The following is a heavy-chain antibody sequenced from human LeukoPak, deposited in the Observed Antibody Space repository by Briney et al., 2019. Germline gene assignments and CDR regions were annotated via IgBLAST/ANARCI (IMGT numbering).Heavy chain of an antibody. D-gene: IGHD3-22*01. V-gene: IGHV4-4*07. CDR2: ISSSGST. Sequence: SETLSLTCTVSNGSITSNYWSWIRQPAGKGLEWIGRISSSGSTNYNPSLKSRVTMSLDTSKNHFSLRLSSVTAADTAIYYCAIFRDTSGYHLGAFDVWGQGTVVTVSS. CDR1: NGSITSNY. J-gene: IGHJ3*01. CDR3: AIFRDTSGYHLGAFDV.